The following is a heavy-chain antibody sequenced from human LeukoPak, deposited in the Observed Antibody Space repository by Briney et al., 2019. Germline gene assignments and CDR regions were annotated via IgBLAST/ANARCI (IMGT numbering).Heavy chain of an antibody. J-gene: IGHJ4*02. CDR3: AAPLGSSPYYFDY. Sequence: ASVKVSCKASGYTFTDHYMHWVRQAPGQGLEWMGWINPNSGGTNYAQKFQGRVTMTRDTSISTAYMELSRLRSDDTAVYYCAAPLGSSPYYFDYWGQGTLVTVSS. CDR2: INPNSGGT. V-gene: IGHV1-2*02. CDR1: GYTFTDHY. D-gene: IGHD6-19*01.